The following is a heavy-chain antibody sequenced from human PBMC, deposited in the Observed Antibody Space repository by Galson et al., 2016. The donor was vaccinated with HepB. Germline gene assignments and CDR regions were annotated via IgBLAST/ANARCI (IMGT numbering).Heavy chain of an antibody. CDR1: GFTLRNYE. Sequence: SLRLSCAVSGFTLRNYEMNWVRQAPGKALEWLSYISYGGATHYADSVRGRFTISRDNARDSLYLQMNSLRAEDTAVYYCAKLRVPITIFGVVIIGGWFDPWGQGTLVTVSS. CDR3: AKLRVPITIFGVVIIGGWFDP. CDR2: ISYGGAT. D-gene: IGHD3-3*01. J-gene: IGHJ5*02. V-gene: IGHV3-48*03.